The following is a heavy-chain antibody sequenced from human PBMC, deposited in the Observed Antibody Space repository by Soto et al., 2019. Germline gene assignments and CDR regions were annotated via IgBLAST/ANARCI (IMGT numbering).Heavy chain of an antibody. J-gene: IGHJ4*02. CDR3: ATSLSGYYYNY. Sequence: GGSLRLSCAASGFSFSTYEMMWVRQAPGKGLEWVSYIGTSGGPTYYADSVKGRFTTSRDNSKNSLYLEVNSLGAEDTALYYCATSLSGYYYNYWGQGTLVTVSS. CDR1: GFSFSTYE. CDR2: IGTSGGPT. D-gene: IGHD3-22*01. V-gene: IGHV3-48*03.